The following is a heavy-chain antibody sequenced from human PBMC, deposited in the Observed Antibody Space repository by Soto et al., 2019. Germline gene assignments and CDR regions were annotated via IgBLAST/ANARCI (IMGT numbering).Heavy chain of an antibody. Sequence: LALTCTVSGGSITTGGSYWSWIRQHPGKGLEWIGNIYHSGNTYYDPSLKSRLTISVDTSKNHFSLMVDSVTAADTAVYYCARARFQVLYGKPYFDSWGQGTLVTVSS. CDR2: IYHSGNT. D-gene: IGHD2-2*02. CDR1: GGSITTGGSY. J-gene: IGHJ4*02. V-gene: IGHV4-31*03. CDR3: ARARFQVLYGKPYFDS.